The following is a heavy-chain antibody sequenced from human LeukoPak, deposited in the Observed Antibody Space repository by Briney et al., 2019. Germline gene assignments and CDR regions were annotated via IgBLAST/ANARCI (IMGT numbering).Heavy chain of an antibody. CDR2: IWYGGSNK. CDR1: GFTFSNYA. Sequence: GGSLRLSCAASGFTFSNYAMTWVRQAPGKGLEWVAVIWYGGSNKYYADSVKGRFTISRDNSKNTLYLQMNSLRAEDTAVYYCAKEDYSSSFDYWGQGTLVTVSS. CDR3: AKEDYSSSFDY. J-gene: IGHJ4*02. V-gene: IGHV3-30*02. D-gene: IGHD4-11*01.